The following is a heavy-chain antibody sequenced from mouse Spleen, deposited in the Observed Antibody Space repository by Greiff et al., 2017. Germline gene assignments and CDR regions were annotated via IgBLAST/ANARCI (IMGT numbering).Heavy chain of an antibody. Sequence: EVKLMESGGGLVKPGGSLKLSCAASGFAFSSYDMSWVRQTPEKRLEWVATISSGGSYTYYPDSVKGRFTISRDNARNTLYLQMSSLRSEDTALYYCARRNYQYYFDYWGQGTTLTVSS. CDR2: ISSGGSYT. D-gene: IGHD2-1*01. CDR3: ARRNYQYYFDY. J-gene: IGHJ2*01. CDR1: GFAFSSYD. V-gene: IGHV5-9*02.